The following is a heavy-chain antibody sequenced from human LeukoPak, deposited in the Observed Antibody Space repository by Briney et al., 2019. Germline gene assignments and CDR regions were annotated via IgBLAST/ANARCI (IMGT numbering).Heavy chain of an antibody. Sequence: GASVKVSCKVSGYTLTELSMHWVRQAPGKGLEWMGGFDPEDGETIYAQRFQGRVTMTEDTSTDTAYMELSSLRSEDTAVYYCATGIDYGDYGHAFDIWGQGTMVTVSS. CDR3: ATGIDYGDYGHAFDI. CDR2: FDPEDGET. V-gene: IGHV1-24*01. J-gene: IGHJ3*02. D-gene: IGHD4-17*01. CDR1: GYTLTELS.